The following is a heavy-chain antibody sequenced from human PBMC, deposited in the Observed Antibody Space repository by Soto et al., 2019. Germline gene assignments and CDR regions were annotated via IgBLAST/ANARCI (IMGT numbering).Heavy chain of an antibody. Sequence: LRLSCAASGFTFSSYAMSWVRQAPGKGLEWVSAISGSGGSTYYADSVKGRFTISRDNSKNTLYLQMNSLRAEDTAVYYCAKDVSYGFNYYGMDVWGQGTTVTVSS. J-gene: IGHJ6*02. V-gene: IGHV3-23*01. CDR3: AKDVSYGFNYYGMDV. D-gene: IGHD5-18*01. CDR2: ISGSGGST. CDR1: GFTFSSYA.